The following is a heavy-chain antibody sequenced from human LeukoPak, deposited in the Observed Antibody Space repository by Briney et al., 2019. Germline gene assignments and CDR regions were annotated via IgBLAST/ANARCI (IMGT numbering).Heavy chain of an antibody. CDR3: ARTRSWLPFEY. CDR1: GGSISSFY. Sequence: SETLSLTCTVSGGSISSFYWSWIRQPAGKGLEWIGRINTSGNTNYIPSLKSRVTMSMDTSKNQFSLKLNSVTAADTAVYYCARTRSWLPFEYWGQGTLVTVSS. CDR2: INTSGNT. D-gene: IGHD5-12*01. V-gene: IGHV4-4*07. J-gene: IGHJ4*02.